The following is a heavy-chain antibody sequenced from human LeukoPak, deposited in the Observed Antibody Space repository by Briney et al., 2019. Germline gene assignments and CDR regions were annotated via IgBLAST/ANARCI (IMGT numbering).Heavy chain of an antibody. J-gene: IGHJ4*02. V-gene: IGHV3-30*02. CDR1: GFTFSSYG. D-gene: IGHD3-22*01. CDR3: ARAEEEYYDSSGYSFDY. Sequence: PGGSLRLSCAASGFTFSSYGMHWFRQAPGKGLEWVAFIRYDGSNKYYADSVKGRFTISRDNSKNTLYLQMNSLRAEDTAVYYCARAEEEYYDSSGYSFDYWGQGTLVTVSS. CDR2: IRYDGSNK.